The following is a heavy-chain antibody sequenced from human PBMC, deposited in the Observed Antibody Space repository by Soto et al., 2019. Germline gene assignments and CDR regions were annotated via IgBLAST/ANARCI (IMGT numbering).Heavy chain of an antibody. CDR3: ARGGTGYGLYYCDC. CDR1: GFTFSSYW. J-gene: IGHJ4*02. D-gene: IGHD3-9*01. Sequence: GGSLRLSCAASGFTFSSYWMTWVRQAPGKGLEWVASIKQDGGEKYYVDSVRGRFTISRDNPKNSLFLQMNSLRAEDTAVYYCARGGTGYGLYYCDCWGQGTLVTVSS. CDR2: IKQDGGEK. V-gene: IGHV3-7*05.